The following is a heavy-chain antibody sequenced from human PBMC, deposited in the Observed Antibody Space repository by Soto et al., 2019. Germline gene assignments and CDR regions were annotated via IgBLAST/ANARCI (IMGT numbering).Heavy chain of an antibody. D-gene: IGHD2-15*01. CDR1: GYTFTSYD. CDR2: MNPNSGNT. J-gene: IGHJ5*02. V-gene: IGHV1-8*01. Sequence: GASVKVSCKASGYTFTSYDINWVRQATGQGLEWMGWMNPNSGNTGYAQKFQGRVTMTKNTSISTAYMELSSLRSEDTAVYYCARENTGYCSGGSCLDPSFFLANWFDPWGQGTLVTVSS. CDR3: ARENTGYCSGGSCLDPSFFLANWFDP.